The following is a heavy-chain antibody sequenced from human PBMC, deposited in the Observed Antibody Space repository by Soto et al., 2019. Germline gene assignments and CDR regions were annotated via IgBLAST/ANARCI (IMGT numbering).Heavy chain of an antibody. CDR1: GGSISSSSYY. Sequence: PSETLSLTCIVSGGSISSSSYYWGWIRRPPGKGLEWIGSIYSSGSAYYNPSLKSRVTIYVDTSKNQLSLKQTSVTAADTAVYYCATPGSSGYQAFEVWGQGTMVTVSS. J-gene: IGHJ3*01. CDR2: IYSSGSA. D-gene: IGHD3-22*01. CDR3: ATPGSSGYQAFEV. V-gene: IGHV4-39*01.